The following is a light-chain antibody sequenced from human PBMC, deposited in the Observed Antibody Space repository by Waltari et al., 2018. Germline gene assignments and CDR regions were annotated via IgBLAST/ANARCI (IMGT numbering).Light chain of an antibody. CDR1: QSVSSTS. CDR2: GAS. Sequence: EIVLTQSPGTLSLSPGERATLSCRASQSVSSTSLAWFQRRPCQAPRLLIYGASSRVSGIPDRFSGSGSGTDYILTISRLEPEDFAVYYCQKYGSATFGQGTRLEIK. V-gene: IGKV3-20*01. J-gene: IGKJ5*01. CDR3: QKYGSAT.